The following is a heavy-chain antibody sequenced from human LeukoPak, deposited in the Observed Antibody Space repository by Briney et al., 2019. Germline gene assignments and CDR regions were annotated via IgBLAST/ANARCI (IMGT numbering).Heavy chain of an antibody. V-gene: IGHV4-39*07. CDR2: IYYSGST. J-gene: IGHJ4*02. Sequence: SETLSLTCTVSGGSISSSNYYWGWIRQPPGKGLEWIGTIYYSGSTYYNSSLRRRVTISVDTSKNQFSLKLSSVTAAATAVYYCARESVDGYSYGRPVDYWGQGTLVTVSS. D-gene: IGHD5-18*01. CDR1: GGSISSSNYY. CDR3: ARESVDGYSYGRPVDY.